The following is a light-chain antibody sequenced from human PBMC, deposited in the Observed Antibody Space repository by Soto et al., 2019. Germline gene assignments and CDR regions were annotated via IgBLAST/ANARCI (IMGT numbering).Light chain of an antibody. CDR1: SSDVGGYNY. V-gene: IGLV2-14*01. CDR3: SSYTSSSFNNF. CDR2: DVS. J-gene: IGLJ1*01. Sequence: QFALTQPASLSGSPGQSITISCTGTSSDVGGYNYVSWYQQHPGKAPKLMIYDVSNRPSGVSNRFSGSKSGNTASLTISGLQAEDEADYYCSSYTSSSFNNFFGTGTKVTVL.